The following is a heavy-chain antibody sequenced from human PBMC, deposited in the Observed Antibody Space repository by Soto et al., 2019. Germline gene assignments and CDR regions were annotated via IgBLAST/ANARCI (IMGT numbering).Heavy chain of an antibody. Sequence: QLQLQESGPGLVKPSETLSLTCTVSGDSISTTTYYWGWIRQPPGKGLEWIGTIYYTGNTYYNPSLKSRVTMSVDTSKNQFSPKLTSVTAADTAVYYCAGHRKVYYYGMDVWGQGTTVTVSS. CDR2: IYYTGNT. V-gene: IGHV4-39*01. J-gene: IGHJ6*02. CDR1: GDSISTTTYY. CDR3: AGHRKVYYYGMDV.